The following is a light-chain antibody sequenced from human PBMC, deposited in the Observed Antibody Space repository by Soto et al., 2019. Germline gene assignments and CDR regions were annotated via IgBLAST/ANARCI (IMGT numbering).Light chain of an antibody. V-gene: IGKV1-39*01. CDR3: QQYSSSPYT. CDR2: AAS. Sequence: DIQMTQSPSSLSASVGDRVTITCRASQSISSYLNWYQQKPGKAPNLLIYAASSLQSGVPSKFSGSGYGTDFTLTISRLEPEDVAVYYCQQYSSSPYTFGQGTKLEIK. CDR1: QSISSY. J-gene: IGKJ2*01.